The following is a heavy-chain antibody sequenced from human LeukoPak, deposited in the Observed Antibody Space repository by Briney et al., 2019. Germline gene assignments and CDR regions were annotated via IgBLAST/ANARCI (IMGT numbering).Heavy chain of an antibody. J-gene: IGHJ4*02. CDR1: GGSFSGYY. Sequence: TSETLSLACGVYGGSFSGYYWSWIRQPPGKGLEWIGEIDHGGSTTYNPSLKSRVIISVDTSKNQFSLKLSPVTAADTAVYYCARALSYYDSSGYYYWGQGTLVTVSS. D-gene: IGHD3-22*01. CDR3: ARALSYYDSSGYYY. V-gene: IGHV4-34*01. CDR2: IDHGGST.